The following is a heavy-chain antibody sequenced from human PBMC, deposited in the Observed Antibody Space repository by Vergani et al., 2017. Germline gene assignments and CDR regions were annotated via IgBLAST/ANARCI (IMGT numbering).Heavy chain of an antibody. V-gene: IGHV1-3*01. CDR1: GYTFTSYA. D-gene: IGHD6-19*01. Sequence: QVQLVQSGAEVKKPGASVKVSCKASGYTFTSYAMHWVRQAPGQRLEWMGWINAGNGNTKYSQKFQGKVTITRDTPASTAYMGLSSLRSEGTAVYYWARASSDRLLDYWSQGTLVTVSS. J-gene: IGHJ4*02. CDR2: INAGNGNT. CDR3: ARASSDRLLDY.